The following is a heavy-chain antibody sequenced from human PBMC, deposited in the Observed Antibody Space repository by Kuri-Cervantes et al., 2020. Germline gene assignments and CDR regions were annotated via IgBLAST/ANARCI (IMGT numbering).Heavy chain of an antibody. CDR2: ISYDGSNK. J-gene: IGHJ4*02. CDR3: ARGLYESSGYYY. D-gene: IGHD3-22*01. V-gene: IGHV3-30*03. CDR1: GFTFSSYG. Sequence: GGSLRPSCAASGFTFSSYGMHWVRQAPGKGLEGVAVISYDGSNKYYADSVKGRFTISRDNSKNTLYQQMNGLRAEDTAVYYCARGLYESSGYYYWGQGTLVTVSS.